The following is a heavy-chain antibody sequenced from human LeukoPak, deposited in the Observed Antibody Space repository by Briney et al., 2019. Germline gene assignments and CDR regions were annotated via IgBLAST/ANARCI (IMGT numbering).Heavy chain of an antibody. Sequence: PGGSLRLSCVASGFTFTNYGMMWVRQAPGKGLVWVSYINNDGRSTTYADSVKGRFTIFRDNAKNTLYLQMNSLRAEDTAMYYCARNYNGMSYWGQGTLVIVSS. CDR3: ARNYNGMSY. V-gene: IGHV3-74*01. J-gene: IGHJ4*02. D-gene: IGHD1-26*01. CDR2: INNDGRST. CDR1: GFTFTNYG.